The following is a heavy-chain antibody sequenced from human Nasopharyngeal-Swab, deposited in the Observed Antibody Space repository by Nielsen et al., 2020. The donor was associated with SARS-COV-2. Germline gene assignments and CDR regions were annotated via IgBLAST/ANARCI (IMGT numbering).Heavy chain of an antibody. D-gene: IGHD5-18*01. CDR2: IYPGDSDT. CDR3: ARGVDTAMVPFDY. J-gene: IGHJ4*02. V-gene: IGHV5-51*01. Sequence: GESLKISCKGSGYSFTSYWIGWVRQLPGKGLEWMGIIYPGDSDTRYSPSFQGQVTISADKSISTAYLQWSSLKASDTAMYYCARGVDTAMVPFDYWGQGTLVTVSS. CDR1: GYSFTSYW.